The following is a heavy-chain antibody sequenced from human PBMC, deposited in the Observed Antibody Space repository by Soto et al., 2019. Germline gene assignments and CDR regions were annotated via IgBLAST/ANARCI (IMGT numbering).Heavy chain of an antibody. CDR2: IYHSGST. V-gene: IGHV4-38-2*02. CDR1: GYSIINGYC. Sequence: SETLSLTCTVSGYSIINGYCWGSIRQPPGKGLEWIGSIYHSGSTYYNPSLKSRVTISVDTSKNQFSLKLSSVTAADTAVYYCARVGAAGENWYDPWGQRTLVTVS. J-gene: IGHJ5*02. D-gene: IGHD6-13*01. CDR3: ARVGAAGENWYDP.